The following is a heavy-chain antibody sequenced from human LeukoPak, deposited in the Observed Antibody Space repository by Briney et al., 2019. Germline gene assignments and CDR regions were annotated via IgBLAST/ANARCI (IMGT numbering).Heavy chain of an antibody. D-gene: IGHD6-19*01. Sequence: GGPLRLFCAPSGFPFSIYAMIGLPEPPEKARECFSSLSRRGCSTYYADSVKGRFTISSDNYKNTLYMQMNSLRAEDTAVYYCAKDRYVAAVAVTLFDYWGQGTLVTVSS. V-gene: IGHV3-23*01. J-gene: IGHJ4*02. CDR3: AKDRYVAAVAVTLFDY. CDR2: LSRRGCST. CDR1: GFPFSIYA.